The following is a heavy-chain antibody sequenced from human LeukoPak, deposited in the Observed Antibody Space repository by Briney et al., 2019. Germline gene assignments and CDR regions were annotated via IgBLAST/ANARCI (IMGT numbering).Heavy chain of an antibody. CDR1: GGSFGGYY. D-gene: IGHD4-11*01. CDR3: ARAPTRRYFDL. Sequence: PSETLSLTCAVYGGSFGGYYWSWIRQPPGKGLEWIGEINHSGSTNYNPSLKSRVTISVDTSKNQFSLKLSSVTAADTAVYYCARAPTRRYFDLWGRGTLVTVSS. J-gene: IGHJ2*01. CDR2: INHSGST. V-gene: IGHV4-34*01.